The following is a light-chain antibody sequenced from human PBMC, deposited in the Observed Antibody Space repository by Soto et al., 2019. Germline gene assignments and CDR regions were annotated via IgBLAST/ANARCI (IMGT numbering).Light chain of an antibody. CDR3: QQYDSSLYT. CDR1: QSVSSTY. Sequence: EIVLKQSPGTLSLSPGERATLSCRASQSVSSTYLAWYQQKPGQAPRLLIYGASSRAIGIPDRFSGSGSGTDFTLTISRLEPEDFAVYFGQQYDSSLYTIGQETKLEIK. J-gene: IGKJ2*01. V-gene: IGKV3-20*01. CDR2: GAS.